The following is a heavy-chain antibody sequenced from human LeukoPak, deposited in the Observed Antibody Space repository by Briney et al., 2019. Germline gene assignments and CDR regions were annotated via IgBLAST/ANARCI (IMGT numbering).Heavy chain of an antibody. CDR1: GYTFTSYA. CDR3: AVAPGDY. CDR2: INPNSDYT. D-gene: IGHD2-21*01. J-gene: IGHJ4*02. Sequence: LGASVKVSCKASGYTFTSYAMNWVRQAPGQGLEWMGWINPNSDYTFYAQKFQGRVTLTRDTSISTVYMELTTLTSDDTALYYCAVAPGDYWGQGTLVSVSA. V-gene: IGHV1-2*03.